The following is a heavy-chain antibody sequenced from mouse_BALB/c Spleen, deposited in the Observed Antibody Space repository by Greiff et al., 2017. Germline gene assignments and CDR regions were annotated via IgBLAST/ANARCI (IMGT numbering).Heavy chain of an antibody. CDR3: ARGLFLPSWFAY. V-gene: IGHV1-14*01. J-gene: IGHJ3*01. CDR2: INPYNDGT. Sequence: LKESGAELVRPGTSVKISYKASGYTFTNYWLGWVKQKPGQGLEWIGYINPYNDGTKYNEKFKGKATLTSDKSSSTAYMELSSLTSEDSAVYYCARGLFLPSWFAYWGQGTLVTVSA. D-gene: IGHD1-1*01. CDR1: GYTFTNYW.